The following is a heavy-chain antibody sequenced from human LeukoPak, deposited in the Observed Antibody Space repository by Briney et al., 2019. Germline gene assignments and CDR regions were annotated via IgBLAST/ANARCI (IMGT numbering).Heavy chain of an antibody. V-gene: IGHV3-66*01. CDR2: IYAGGST. Sequence: GSLRLSCAASGFTVSTHYMSWVRQAPGKGLEWVSVIYAGGSTYYADSVKGRFTISRDNSKNTLYLQMNSLRAEDTAVYYCARGLTDYFDTSGYFDYWGQGTLVTVSS. J-gene: IGHJ4*02. D-gene: IGHD3-22*01. CDR3: ARGLTDYFDTSGYFDY. CDR1: GFTVSTHY.